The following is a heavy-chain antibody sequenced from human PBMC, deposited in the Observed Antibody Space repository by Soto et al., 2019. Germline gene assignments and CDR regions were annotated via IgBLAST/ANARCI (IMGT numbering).Heavy chain of an antibody. CDR1: GGSISSGDYY. D-gene: IGHD2-15*01. V-gene: IGHV4-30-4*01. CDR2: IYYSGST. J-gene: IGHJ6*02. CDR3: ARDECSGGSCYYYYYGMDV. Sequence: SETLSLTCTVSGGSISSGDYYWSWIRQPPGKGLEWIGYIYYSGSTYYNPSLKSRVTISVDTSKNQFSLKLSSVTAADTAVYNCARDECSGGSCYYYYYGMDVWGQGTTVTVSS.